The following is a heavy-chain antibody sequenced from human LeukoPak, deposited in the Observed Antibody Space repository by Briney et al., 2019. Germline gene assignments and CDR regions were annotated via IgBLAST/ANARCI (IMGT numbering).Heavy chain of an antibody. CDR3: AKGDRDGYNWSPLDY. J-gene: IGHJ4*02. V-gene: IGHV3-48*03. D-gene: IGHD5-24*01. CDR2: ISSSGSTI. Sequence: GGSLRLSCAASGFTFSSYEMNWVRQAPGKGLEWVSYISSSGSTIYYADSVRGRFTISRDNSKNSLYLQMNSLRTEDTALYYCAKGDRDGYNWSPLDYWGQGTLVTVSS. CDR1: GFTFSSYE.